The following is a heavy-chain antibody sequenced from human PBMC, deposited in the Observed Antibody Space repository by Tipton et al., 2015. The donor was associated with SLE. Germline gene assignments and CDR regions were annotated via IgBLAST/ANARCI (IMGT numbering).Heavy chain of an antibody. CDR3: EGYDFWSGDDAFDI. D-gene: IGHD3-3*01. CDR2: IRYDGRNK. J-gene: IGHJ3*02. CDR1: GFTFSSYG. V-gene: IGHV3-30*02. Sequence: SLRLSCAASGFTFSSYGMHWVRQAPGKGLEWVALIRYDGRNKYYADSVKGRFTISRDNSKNTLYLQMSSLRAEDTAVYYCEGYDFWSGDDAFDIWGQGKMVTVSS.